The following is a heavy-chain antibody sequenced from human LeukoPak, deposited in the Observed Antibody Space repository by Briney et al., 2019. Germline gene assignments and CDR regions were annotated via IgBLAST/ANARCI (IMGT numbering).Heavy chain of an antibody. V-gene: IGHV3-48*01. CDR3: ARDPGYYDSSGFIRFDY. CDR2: ISSSSSTI. J-gene: IGHJ4*02. CDR1: GFTFSSYS. Sequence: PGGSLRLSCAASGFTFSSYSMNWVRQAPGKGLEWVSYISSSSSTIYYADSVKGRFTISRDNAKNSLYLQMNSLRAEDTAVYYCARDPGYYDSSGFIRFDYWGQGTLVTVSS. D-gene: IGHD3-22*01.